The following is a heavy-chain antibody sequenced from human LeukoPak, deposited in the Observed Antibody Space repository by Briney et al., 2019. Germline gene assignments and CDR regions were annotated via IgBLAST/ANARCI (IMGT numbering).Heavy chain of an antibody. CDR2: IKQDGSEE. V-gene: IGHV3-7*01. J-gene: IGHJ4*02. CDR1: GFRFSNFW. D-gene: IGHD5-18*01. Sequence: GGSLRLSCVASGFRFSNFWMQWVRQAAGKGLEWVANIKQDGSEENCVDSVKGRFTISRDNAKNSLFLQMNSLRVEDTAVYYCAKDRTAMVTGLFDYWGQGTLVTVSS. CDR3: AKDRTAMVTGLFDY.